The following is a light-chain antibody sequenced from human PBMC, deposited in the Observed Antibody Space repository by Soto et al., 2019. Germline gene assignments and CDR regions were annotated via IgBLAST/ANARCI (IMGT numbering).Light chain of an antibody. CDR3: SSYAGSRTLV. V-gene: IGLV2-14*01. CDR2: DVT. CDR1: SSDVGGYDY. Sequence: QSVLTQPASVSGSPGQSVTISCTGTSSDVGGYDYVSWYQQHPGKTPKLIIYDVTNRPSGFSNRFSGSKSGNTASLTISGLQAEDEADYYCSSYAGSRTLVFGGGTKLTVL. J-gene: IGLJ2*01.